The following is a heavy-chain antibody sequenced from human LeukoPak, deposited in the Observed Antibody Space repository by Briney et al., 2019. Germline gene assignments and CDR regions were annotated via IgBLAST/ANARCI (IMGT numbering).Heavy chain of an antibody. CDR3: AREWLRATIGIDY. V-gene: IGHV3-7*01. Sequence: GGSLRLSCAASGFTFSNYWMSWVRQAPGKGLEWVANINQGGSEKFYVDSVKGRFTISRDNAKNSLYLQMNSLRAEDTAVYYCAREWLRATIGIDYRGRGTLVTVSS. CDR2: INQGGSEK. D-gene: IGHD1-26*01. CDR1: GFTFSNYW. J-gene: IGHJ4*02.